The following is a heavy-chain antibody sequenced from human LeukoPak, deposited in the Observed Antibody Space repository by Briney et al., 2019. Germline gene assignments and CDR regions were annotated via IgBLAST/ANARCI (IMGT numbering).Heavy chain of an antibody. D-gene: IGHD3-10*01. J-gene: IGHJ5*02. CDR3: ARDYYGSGKTSPGAPNWFDP. V-gene: IGHV3-21*01. Sequence: GGSLRLSCAASGFTFSSYSVNWVRQAPGKGLEWVSSISSSSSYIYYADSVKGRFTISRDNAKNSLYLQMNSLRAEDTAVYYCARDYYGSGKTSPGAPNWFDPWGQGTLVTVSS. CDR1: GFTFSSYS. CDR2: ISSSSSYI.